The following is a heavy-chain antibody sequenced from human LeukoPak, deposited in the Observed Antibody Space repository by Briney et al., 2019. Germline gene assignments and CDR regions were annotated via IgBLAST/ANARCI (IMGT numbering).Heavy chain of an antibody. D-gene: IGHD3-9*01. V-gene: IGHV3-33*01. J-gene: IGHJ5*02. CDR3: ARGPYYDILTGYSSYNWFDP. Sequence: GGSLRLSCAASGFTFSSYGMHWVRKAPGKGLEWVAVIWYDGNNKYYADSVKGRFTISRDNSKNTLYLQMNSLRAEDTAVYYCARGPYYDILTGYSSYNWFDPWGQGTLVTVSS. CDR1: GFTFSSYG. CDR2: IWYDGNNK.